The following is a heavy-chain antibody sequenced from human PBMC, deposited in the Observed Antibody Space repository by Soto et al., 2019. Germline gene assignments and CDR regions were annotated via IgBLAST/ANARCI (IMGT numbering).Heavy chain of an antibody. CDR2: IYHSGST. CDR1: GGSIGSGGYS. V-gene: IGHV4-30-2*01. CDR3: ARVTMITFGGVIAGPPNWFDP. D-gene: IGHD3-16*02. J-gene: IGHJ5*02. Sequence: SETLALTCAVSGGSIGSGGYSWSWIRQPPGKGLEWIGYIYHSGSTYYNPSLKSRVTISVDRSKNQFSLKLSSVTAADTAVYYCARVTMITFGGVIAGPPNWFDPWGQGTLVTVSS.